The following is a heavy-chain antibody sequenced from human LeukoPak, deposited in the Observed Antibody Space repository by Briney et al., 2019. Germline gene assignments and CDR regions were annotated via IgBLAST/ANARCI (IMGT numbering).Heavy chain of an antibody. Sequence: GGSLRLSCAASGFTVSSNYMSWVRQAPGKGLEWVSVIYSGGSTYYAGSVKGRFTISRDNSKNTLYLQMNSLRAEDTAVYYCAREAVNYYDSSGYPDYWGQGTLVTVSS. CDR2: IYSGGST. J-gene: IGHJ4*02. V-gene: IGHV3-66*01. CDR1: GFTVSSNY. D-gene: IGHD3-22*01. CDR3: AREAVNYYDSSGYPDY.